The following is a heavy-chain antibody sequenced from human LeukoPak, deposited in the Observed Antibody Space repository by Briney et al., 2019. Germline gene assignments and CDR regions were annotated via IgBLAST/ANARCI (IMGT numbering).Heavy chain of an antibody. CDR1: EFTVSSNY. J-gene: IGHJ4*02. CDR3: GKEGRPPGTDTYSNWLFGDY. Sequence: PGGSLRLSCAASEFTVSSNYMHWVRQAPGKGLEWVSLIYIGGNTFYADSVKGRFTISRDNSNNTFYVQMNSLRGEDTAVYYCGKEGRPPGTDTYSNWLFGDYWGQGTLVTVSS. D-gene: IGHD3-9*01. CDR2: IYIGGNT. V-gene: IGHV3-53*05.